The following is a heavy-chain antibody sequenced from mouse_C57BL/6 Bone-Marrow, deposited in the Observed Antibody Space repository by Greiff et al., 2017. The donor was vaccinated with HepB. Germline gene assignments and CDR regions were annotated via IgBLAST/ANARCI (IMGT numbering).Heavy chain of an antibody. CDR2: IDPETGGT. CDR3: TSLNGYYGSY. V-gene: IGHV1-15*01. D-gene: IGHD2-3*01. J-gene: IGHJ3*01. Sequence: VKLQESGAELVRPGASVTLSCKASGYTFTDYEMHWVKQTPVHGLEWIGAIDPETGGTAYNQKFKGKAILTADKSSSTAYMELRSLTSEDSAVYYCTSLNGYYGSYWGQGTLVTVSA. CDR1: GYTFTDYE.